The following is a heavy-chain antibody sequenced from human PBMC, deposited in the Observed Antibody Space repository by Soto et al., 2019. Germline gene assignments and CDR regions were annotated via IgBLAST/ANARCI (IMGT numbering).Heavy chain of an antibody. V-gene: IGHV3-23*01. CDR1: GLMFNTYA. CDR3: ANRPRYYNMDV. CDR2: ISSTGGGT. J-gene: IGHJ6*02. Sequence: GGSLRLSCEASGLMFNTYAMTWVRQAPGKGLEWVATISSTGGGTYYADSVKGRFTISRDNSNNRLYLQMYSLRAEDTAVYFCANRPRYYNMDVWGQGTTVTVYS.